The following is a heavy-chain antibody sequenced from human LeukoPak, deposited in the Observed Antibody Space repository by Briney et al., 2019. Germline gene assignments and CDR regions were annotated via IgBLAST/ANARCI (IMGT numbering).Heavy chain of an antibody. CDR2: IYYSGST. V-gene: IGHV4-59*01. J-gene: IGHJ2*01. CDR3: ARHAAGLNWYFDL. CDR1: GGSISSYY. Sequence: SETLSLTCTVSGGSISSYYWSWIRQPPGKGLEGIGYIYYSGSTNYNPSLKSRVTISVDTSKNQFSLKLSSVTAADTAVYYCARHAAGLNWYFDLWGRGTLVTVSS. D-gene: IGHD6-13*01.